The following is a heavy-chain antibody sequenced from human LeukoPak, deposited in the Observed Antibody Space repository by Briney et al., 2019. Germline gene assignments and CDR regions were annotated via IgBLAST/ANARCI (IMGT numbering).Heavy chain of an antibody. CDR2: IYSSGNT. CDR1: GGSISSYY. D-gene: IGHD2-15*01. Sequence: PSETLSLTCTVSGGSISSYYWNWIRQPAGKGLEWIGRIYSSGNTNYNASLKSRVTMSVDTSKNQLSLKLTSLTAADTAVYYCARDRGYCNGGSCYGWFDPWGKGTLVTISS. J-gene: IGHJ5*02. CDR3: ARDRGYCNGGSCYGWFDP. V-gene: IGHV4-4*07.